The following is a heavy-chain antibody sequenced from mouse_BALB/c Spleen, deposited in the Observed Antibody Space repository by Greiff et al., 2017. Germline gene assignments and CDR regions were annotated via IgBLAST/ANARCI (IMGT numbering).Heavy chain of an antibody. CDR3: VKEYGNYWYFDV. D-gene: IGHD2-10*02. V-gene: IGHV2-9-2*01. CDR2: IWTGGGT. CDR1: GFSLTSYD. J-gene: IGHJ1*01. Sequence: QVQLKESGPGLVAPSQSLSITCTVSGFSLTSYDISWIRQPPGKGLEWLGVIWTGGGTNYNSAFMSRLSISKDNSKSQVFLKMNSLQTDDTAIYYCVKEYGNYWYFDVWGAGTTVTVSS.